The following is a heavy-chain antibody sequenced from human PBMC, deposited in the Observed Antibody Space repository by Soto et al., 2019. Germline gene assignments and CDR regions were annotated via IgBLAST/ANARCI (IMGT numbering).Heavy chain of an antibody. CDR1: GFTFSTYD. Sequence: QVHLVESGGGVVQPGRSLRLSCAASGFTFSTYDMHWVRQAPGKGLEWVAVVSSDGSNKYYADSVQGRFTISRDSSKNTLYLQMNSLRPEDTAVYYCAKPRFLEWPRFDYWGQGTLVTVSS. CDR3: AKPRFLEWPRFDY. D-gene: IGHD3-3*01. CDR2: VSSDGSNK. J-gene: IGHJ4*02. V-gene: IGHV3-30*18.